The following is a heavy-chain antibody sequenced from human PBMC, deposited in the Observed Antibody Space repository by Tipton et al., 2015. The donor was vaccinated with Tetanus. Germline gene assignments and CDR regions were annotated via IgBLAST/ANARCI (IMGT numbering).Heavy chain of an antibody. CDR1: GDSISSGDFY. CDR2: IYFTGTT. Sequence: LRLSCTVSGDSISSGDFYWSWIRQHPGKGLEWIGYIYFTGTTYYNPSLESRLTISIDTSKNQFSLELTSVTAADTAVYYCVRDSYYSSRWSFADYWGQGTLVTVSS. V-gene: IGHV4-31*02. D-gene: IGHD3-22*01. CDR3: VRDSYYSSRWSFADY. J-gene: IGHJ4*02.